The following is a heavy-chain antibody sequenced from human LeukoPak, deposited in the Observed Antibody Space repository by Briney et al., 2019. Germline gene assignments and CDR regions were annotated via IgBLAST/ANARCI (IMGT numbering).Heavy chain of an antibody. CDR3: ARDPVLGDI. Sequence: GGSLRLSCAASGFTFSDHYMDWVRQAPGKGLEWAGRTRNKANSYTTEYAASVKGRFTISRDDSKNSLYLQMNSLKTEDTAVYYCARDPVLGDIWGQGTMVTVSP. D-gene: IGHD3-3*02. V-gene: IGHV3-72*01. CDR1: GFTFSDHY. CDR2: TRNKANSYTT. J-gene: IGHJ3*02.